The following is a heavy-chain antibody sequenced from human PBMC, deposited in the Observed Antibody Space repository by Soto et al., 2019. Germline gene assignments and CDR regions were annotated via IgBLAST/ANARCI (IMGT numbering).Heavy chain of an antibody. D-gene: IGHD3-3*01. CDR2: MNPNSGNT. V-gene: IGHV1-8*01. CDR3: ARAPKVLRFLEWSPGMEV. Sequence: ASVKVSCKASGYTFTSYDINWVRQATGQGLEWMGWMNPNSGNTGYAQKFQGRVTMTRNTSISTAYMELSSLRSEDTAVYYCARAPKVLRFLEWSPGMEVWGQGTTDIVTS. J-gene: IGHJ6*01. CDR1: GYTFTSYD.